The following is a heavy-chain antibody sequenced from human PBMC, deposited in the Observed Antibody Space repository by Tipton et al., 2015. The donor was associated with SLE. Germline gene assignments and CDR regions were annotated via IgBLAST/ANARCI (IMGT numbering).Heavy chain of an antibody. CDR2: IFPGDSDT. CDR3: ASRAVYINKWSQGGGWFDP. Sequence: VQLVQSGAEVKKPGESLKISCKGSGHNFNSNWIAWVRQMPGKGLEWMGAIFPGDSDTKFSPSFQGQVTISADNSINTAYLEWSSLKDSDTAIYYCASRAVYINKWSQGGGWFDPWGQGTLVIVPS. CDR1: GHNFNSNW. D-gene: IGHD3-10*01. J-gene: IGHJ5*02. V-gene: IGHV5-51*03.